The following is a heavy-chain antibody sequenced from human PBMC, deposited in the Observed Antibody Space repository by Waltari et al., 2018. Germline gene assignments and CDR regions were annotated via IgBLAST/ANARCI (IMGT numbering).Heavy chain of an antibody. V-gene: IGHV3-23*04. CDR1: GFTFSSYA. Sequence: EVQLVESGGGLVQPGGSLRLSCAASGFTFSSYAMSWVRQAPGKGLEWVSAIRGSGGSTYYADSVKGRFTISRDNSKNTLYLQMNSLRAEDTAVYYCATFEYSSSSAIDYWGQGTLVTVSS. CDR2: IRGSGGST. J-gene: IGHJ4*02. D-gene: IGHD6-6*01. CDR3: ATFEYSSSSAIDY.